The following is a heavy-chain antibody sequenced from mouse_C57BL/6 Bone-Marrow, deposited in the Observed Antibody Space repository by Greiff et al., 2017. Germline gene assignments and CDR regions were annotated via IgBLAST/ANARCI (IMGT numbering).Heavy chain of an antibody. CDR1: GFTFSDYG. J-gene: IGHJ4*01. CDR2: ISSGSSTI. CDR3: ARRKDDYAMDY. V-gene: IGHV5-17*01. Sequence: EVKVVESGGGLVKPGGSLKLSCAASGFTFSDYGMHWVRQAPEKGLEWVAYISSGSSTIYYADTVKGRFTISRDNAKNTLFLQMTSLRSEDTAMYYCARRKDDYAMDYWGQGTSVTVSS.